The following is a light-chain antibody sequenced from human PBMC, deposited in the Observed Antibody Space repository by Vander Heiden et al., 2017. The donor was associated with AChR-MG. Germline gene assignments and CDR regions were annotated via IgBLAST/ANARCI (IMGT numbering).Light chain of an antibody. J-gene: IGKJ2*01. CDR3: QQSSRSPYT. Sequence: DTQTTQSQSSLSASVGDRVTITGRASQTSYNSFIWFQQKPRMAPKLLIYAASTLPSGVPSRFSGSGSGTDFTLTISVLQPEDFATYFCQQSSRSPYTFGQGTKLEIK. V-gene: IGKV1-39*01. CDR1: QTSYNS. CDR2: AAS.